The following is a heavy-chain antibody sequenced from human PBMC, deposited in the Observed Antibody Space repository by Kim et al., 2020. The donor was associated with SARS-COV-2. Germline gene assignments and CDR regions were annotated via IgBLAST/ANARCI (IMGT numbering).Heavy chain of an antibody. Sequence: SETLSLTCAVYGGSFSGYYWSWIRQPPGKGLEWIGEINHSGSTNYNPSLKSRVTISVDTSKNQFSLKLSSVTAADTAVYYCARETRLLYYYDSSGYYGGLPAGGRFDPWGQGTLVTVSS. V-gene: IGHV4-34*01. CDR1: GGSFSGYY. CDR2: INHSGST. J-gene: IGHJ5*02. D-gene: IGHD3-22*01. CDR3: ARETRLLYYYDSSGYYGGLPAGGRFDP.